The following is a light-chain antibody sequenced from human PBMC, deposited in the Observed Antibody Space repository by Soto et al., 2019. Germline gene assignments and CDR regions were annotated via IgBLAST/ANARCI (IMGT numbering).Light chain of an antibody. Sequence: EIVLTQSPDTLSLSPGERATLSCRASQSVSSSSLAWYQQNPGQAPRLLIYGASSRATGIPDRFSGSGSGTDFTLTISRLESEDFAVYYCQQYGSSPLTFGGGTKVEIK. CDR3: QQYGSSPLT. J-gene: IGKJ4*01. CDR1: QSVSSSS. V-gene: IGKV3-20*01. CDR2: GAS.